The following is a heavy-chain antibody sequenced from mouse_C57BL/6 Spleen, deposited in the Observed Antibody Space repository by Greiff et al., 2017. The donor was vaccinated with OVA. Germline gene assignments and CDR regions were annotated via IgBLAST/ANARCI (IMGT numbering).Heavy chain of an antibody. Sequence: EVQLQESGTVLARPGASVKMSCKTSGYTFTSYWMHWVKQRPGQGLEWIGAIYPGNSDTSYNQKFKGKAKLTAVTSASTAYMELSSLTNEDSAVYYCTRKSTTVVAGFDYWGQGTTLTVSS. CDR2: IYPGNSDT. D-gene: IGHD1-1*01. CDR3: TRKSTTVVAGFDY. J-gene: IGHJ2*01. CDR1: GYTFTSYW. V-gene: IGHV1-5*01.